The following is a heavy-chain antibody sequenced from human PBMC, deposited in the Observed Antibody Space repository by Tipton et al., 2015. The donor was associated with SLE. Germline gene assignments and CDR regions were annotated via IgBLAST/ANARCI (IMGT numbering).Heavy chain of an antibody. D-gene: IGHD3-10*01. Sequence: SLKLSCAASGFTFSSYSMNWVRQAPGKGLEWVSSISSSSSYIYYAGSVKGRFTISRDNAKNSLYLQMNSLRAEDTAVYYCARDRGVSYYYYGMDVWGQGTTVTVSS. CDR3: ARDRGVSYYYYGMDV. CDR1: GFTFSSYS. V-gene: IGHV3-21*03. J-gene: IGHJ6*02. CDR2: ISSSSSYI.